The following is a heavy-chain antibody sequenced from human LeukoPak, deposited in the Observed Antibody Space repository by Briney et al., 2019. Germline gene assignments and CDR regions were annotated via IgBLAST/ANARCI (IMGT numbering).Heavy chain of an antibody. V-gene: IGHV3-30*09. D-gene: IGHD5-12*01. Sequence: GGSLRLSCAASGFTFSNYAMPWVRQAPGKGLEWLAVIAYDASNELYADSVKGRFDLSRDNSKNTLYLQMNSLRTEDTAVYYCARDRRAYSGYDWLFDYWGQGILVTVSS. CDR2: IAYDASNE. CDR1: GFTFSNYA. CDR3: ARDRRAYSGYDWLFDY. J-gene: IGHJ4*02.